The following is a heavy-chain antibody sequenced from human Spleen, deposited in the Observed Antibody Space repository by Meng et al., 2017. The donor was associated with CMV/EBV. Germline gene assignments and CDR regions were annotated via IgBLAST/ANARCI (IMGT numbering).Heavy chain of an antibody. CDR1: GFTFSSYW. Sequence: GGSLRLSCVASGFTFSSYWMSWVRQAPGKGLEWVANIKQDGSEKYCVDSVKGRFTISRDNAKNSLFLQMNSLRAEDTAVYYCARSSGAAFDIWGQGTSVTVSS. V-gene: IGHV3-7*01. D-gene: IGHD3-10*01. CDR2: IKQDGSEK. J-gene: IGHJ3*02. CDR3: ARSSGAAFDI.